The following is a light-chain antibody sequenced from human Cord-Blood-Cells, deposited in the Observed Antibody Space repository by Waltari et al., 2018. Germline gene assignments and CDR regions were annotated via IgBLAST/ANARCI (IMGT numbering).Light chain of an antibody. V-gene: IGKV4-1*01. J-gene: IGKJ2*01. CDR1: QSVLYSSNNKNY. CDR3: QQYYSTHT. Sequence: DIVMTQSPDSLAVSLGERATINCKSSQSVLYSSNNKNYLAWYQQKPGQHPKLLIYWASTRESWVPDRFSGSGSETDFTLTISSLQAEDVAVYYCQQYYSTHTFGQGTKLEIK. CDR2: WAS.